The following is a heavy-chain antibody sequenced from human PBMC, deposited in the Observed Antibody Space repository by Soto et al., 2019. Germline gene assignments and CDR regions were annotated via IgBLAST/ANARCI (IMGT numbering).Heavy chain of an antibody. D-gene: IGHD3-3*02. CDR1: GGSFSGYY. V-gene: IGHV4-34*01. J-gene: IGHJ6*03. CDR3: ARGKSIKWPQILPTGYYYMDV. CDR2: INHSGST. Sequence: SETLSLTCAVYGGSFSGYYWSWIRQPPGKGLEWIGEINHSGSTNYNPSLKSRVTISVDTSKNQFSLKLSSVPAADTAVYYCARGKSIKWPQILPTGYYYMDVGGKGTTVTVSS.